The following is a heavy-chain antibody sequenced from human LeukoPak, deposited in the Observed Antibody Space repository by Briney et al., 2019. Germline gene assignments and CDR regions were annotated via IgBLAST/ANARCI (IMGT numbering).Heavy chain of an antibody. CDR2: IFYSGNT. CDR1: GGSISSYY. CDR3: ARGLSRGFDN. V-gene: IGHV4-59*08. J-gene: IGHJ4*02. Sequence: PSETLSLTCTVSGGSISSYYWSWIRQPPGKGLEWIGYIFYSGNTNYNPSLKSRVTISVDTSKNQSSLNLSSVTAADTAVYYCARGLSRGFDNWGQGTLVTVSS.